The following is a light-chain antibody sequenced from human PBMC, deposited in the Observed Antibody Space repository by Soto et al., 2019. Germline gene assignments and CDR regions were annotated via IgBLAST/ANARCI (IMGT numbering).Light chain of an antibody. V-gene: IGKV3-11*01. J-gene: IGKJ2*01. CDR1: HDVSVS. CDR2: DAS. CDR3: LQRASWPYT. Sequence: EIVLTQSPDTLSLSPGEGATLSCRASHDVSVSLVWYRQRPGQSPRLLIHDASNRATGISARFSGSGSGTDFTLPIGSLEPEESVLYYCLQRASWPYTSGQGTKVEIK.